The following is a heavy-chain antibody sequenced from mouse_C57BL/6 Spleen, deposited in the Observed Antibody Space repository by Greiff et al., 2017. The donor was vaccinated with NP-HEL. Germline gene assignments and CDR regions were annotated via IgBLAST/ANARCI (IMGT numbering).Heavy chain of an antibody. CDR2: INPYNGGT. CDR3: AREVITTANYAMDY. CDR1: GYTFTDYY. Sequence: VQLQQSGPVLVKPGASVKMSCKASGYTFTDYYMNWVKQSHGKSLEWIGVINPYNGGTSYNQKFKGKATLTVDKSSSTAYMELNSLTSEDSAVYYCAREVITTANYAMDYWGQGTSVTVSS. V-gene: IGHV1-19*01. D-gene: IGHD1-1*01. J-gene: IGHJ4*01.